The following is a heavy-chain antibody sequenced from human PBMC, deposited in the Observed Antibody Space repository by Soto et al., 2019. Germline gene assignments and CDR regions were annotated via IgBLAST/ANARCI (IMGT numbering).Heavy chain of an antibody. J-gene: IGHJ4*02. D-gene: IGHD2-21*01. CDR3: ETQDYDGDGY. CDR1: GFTFSTYG. Sequence: QVQLVESGGGVVQPGGSLRLSCAASGFTFSTYGMDWVRQAPGKGLEWVGVITYDGNNKYYGDSVKDRFTISRDNSKNTLYLQMNSLRAEDEAVYYCETQDYDGDGYWGQGTLVAVSS. CDR2: ITYDGNNK. V-gene: IGHV3-30*03.